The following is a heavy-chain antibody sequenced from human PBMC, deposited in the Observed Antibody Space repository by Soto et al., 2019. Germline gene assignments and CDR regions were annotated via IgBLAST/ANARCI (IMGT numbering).Heavy chain of an antibody. CDR2: IKNDGSHI. J-gene: IGHJ4*02. V-gene: IGHV3-74*01. D-gene: IGHD3-16*01. CDR3: GRERWALGDY. CDR1: GFTFGDYW. Sequence: EVQLVESGGGLVQPGGSLRLSCVASGFTFGDYWMVWVRQAPGKGLVWVSRIKNDGSHIDYAESVRGRFTISRDNAKNTVYLQMNSLRAEDTAVYYCGRERWALGDYWGQGTLVTVSS.